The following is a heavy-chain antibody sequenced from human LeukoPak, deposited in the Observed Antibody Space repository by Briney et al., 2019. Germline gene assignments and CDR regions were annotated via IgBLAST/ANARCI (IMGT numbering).Heavy chain of an antibody. J-gene: IGHJ5*02. D-gene: IGHD6-13*01. Sequence: GGSLRLSCAASGFIFSSYWMSWVRQAPGKGLEWVANIKQDGSAKYYVDSVKGRFTISRDNAKNSLYLQMNGLRAEDTAVYYCARGGYSSSWYWFDPWGQGTLVTVSS. CDR3: ARGGYSSSWYWFDP. V-gene: IGHV3-7*01. CDR1: GFIFSSYW. CDR2: IKQDGSAK.